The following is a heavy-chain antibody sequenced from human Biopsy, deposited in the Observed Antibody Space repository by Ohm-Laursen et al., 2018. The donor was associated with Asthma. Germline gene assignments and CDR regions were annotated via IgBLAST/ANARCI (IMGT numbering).Heavy chain of an antibody. D-gene: IGHD6-19*01. CDR1: GFTFSSYS. CDR2: ISGSSSTI. CDR3: ARGDSSGWSHYYFDY. J-gene: IGHJ4*02. V-gene: IGHV3-21*04. Sequence: SLRLSCAASGFTFSSYSMNWVRQAPGKGLEWVSSISGSSSTIYYADSVKGRFTISRDNAKNSLYLQMNSLRAEDTAVYYCARGDSSGWSHYYFDYWGQGTLVTVSS.